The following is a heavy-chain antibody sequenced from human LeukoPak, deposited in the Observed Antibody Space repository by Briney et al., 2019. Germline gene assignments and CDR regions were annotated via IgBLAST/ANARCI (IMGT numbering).Heavy chain of an antibody. D-gene: IGHD3-22*01. CDR1: GGSFSGYY. CDR3: ASGSGYYSLDAFDI. Sequence: SETLSLTCAVYGGSFSGYYWSWIRQPPGKGLEWIGEINHSGSTNYNPSLKSRVTISVDTSKNQFSLKLSSVTAADTAVYYCASGSGYYSLDAFDIWGQGTMVTVSS. J-gene: IGHJ3*02. CDR2: INHSGST. V-gene: IGHV4-34*01.